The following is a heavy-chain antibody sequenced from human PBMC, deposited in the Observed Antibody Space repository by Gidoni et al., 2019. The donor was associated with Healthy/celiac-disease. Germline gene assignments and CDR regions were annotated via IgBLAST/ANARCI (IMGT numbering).Heavy chain of an antibody. CDR2: ISYDGSNK. CDR3: ARLVVVTATTDY. CDR1: GFTFSSYA. D-gene: IGHD2-21*02. J-gene: IGHJ4*02. V-gene: IGHV3-30-3*01. Sequence: QVQLVESGGGVVQPGRSLRLSCAASGFTFSSYAMHWVRKAPGKGLEWVAVISYDGSNKYYADSVKGRFTISRDKSKNTLYLQMNSLRAEDTAVYYCARLVVVTATTDYWGQGTLVTVSS.